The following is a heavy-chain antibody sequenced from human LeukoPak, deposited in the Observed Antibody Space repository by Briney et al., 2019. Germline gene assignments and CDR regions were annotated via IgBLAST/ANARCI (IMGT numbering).Heavy chain of an antibody. CDR2: IKSKTDGGTT. V-gene: IGHV3-15*01. CDR3: TYFWSGSSLVDY. D-gene: IGHD3-3*01. CDR1: GFTFSNAW. Sequence: PGGSLRLSCAASGFTFSNAWMSWVRQAPGKGLEWVGRIKSKTDGGTTDYAAPVKGRFTISRDDSKNTLYLEMYSLKTEDTAMYYSTYFWSGSSLVDYWGQGTLVTVSS. J-gene: IGHJ4*02.